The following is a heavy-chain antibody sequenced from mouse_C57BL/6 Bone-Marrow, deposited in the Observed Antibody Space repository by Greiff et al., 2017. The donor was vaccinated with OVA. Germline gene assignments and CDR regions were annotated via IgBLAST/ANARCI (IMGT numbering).Heavy chain of an antibody. CDR2: INPSSGYT. J-gene: IGHJ1*03. CDR3: AKNYLYWYFDV. V-gene: IGHV1-4*01. CDR1: GYTFTSYT. Sequence: QVQLQQSGAELARPGASVKMSCKASGYTFTSYTMHWVKQRPGQGLEWIGYINPSSGYTKYNQKFKDKATLTADKSSSTAYMQLSSLTSEDSAVYYCAKNYLYWYFDVWGTGTTVTVSS. D-gene: IGHD5-5*01.